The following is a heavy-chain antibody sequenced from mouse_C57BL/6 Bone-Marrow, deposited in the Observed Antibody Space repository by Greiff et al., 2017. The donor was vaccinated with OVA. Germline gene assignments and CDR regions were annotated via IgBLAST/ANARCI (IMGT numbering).Heavy chain of an antibody. Sequence: EVQRVETGGGLVQPGGSRGLSCEGSGFTFSGFWMSRVRQTPGKTLEWIGDINSDGSAIKYAPSIKDRFTLFRDNANSTLYLQMSNVRSEDTAAYFCMRYCNFWYFDVGGTGTTVTVSA. J-gene: IGHJ1*03. CDR3: MRYCNFWYFDV. CDR1: GFTFSGFW. D-gene: IGHD2-1*01. CDR2: INSDGSAI. V-gene: IGHV11-2*01.